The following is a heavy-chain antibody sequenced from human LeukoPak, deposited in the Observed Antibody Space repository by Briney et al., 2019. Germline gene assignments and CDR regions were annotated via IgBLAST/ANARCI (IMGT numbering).Heavy chain of an antibody. CDR2: ISGSGGST. J-gene: IGHJ4*02. CDR1: GFTFSSYA. Sequence: GGSLRLSCAASGFTFSSYAMSWVRQAPGKGLEWVSAISGSGGSTYYADSVKGRFTISRDNSKNTLYLQMNSLRAEDTAVYYWAKYPSHCSGGSCYPIEWYFDYWGQGTLVTVSS. D-gene: IGHD2-15*01. V-gene: IGHV3-23*01. CDR3: AKYPSHCSGGSCYPIEWYFDY.